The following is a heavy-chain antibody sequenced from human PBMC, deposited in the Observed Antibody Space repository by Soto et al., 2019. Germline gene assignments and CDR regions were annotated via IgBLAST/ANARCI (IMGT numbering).Heavy chain of an antibody. CDR1: GCSISSSNW. J-gene: IGHJ6*02. V-gene: IGHV4-4*02. CDR2: IYHSGST. CDR3: ARVSGSYYYGMDV. D-gene: IGHD1-26*01. Sequence: SETLSLTCAVSGCSISSSNWWSWVRQPPGKGLEWIGEIYHSGSTNYNPSLKSRVTISVDKSKNQFSLKLSSVTAADTAVYYCARVSGSYYYGMDVWGQGTTVTVSS.